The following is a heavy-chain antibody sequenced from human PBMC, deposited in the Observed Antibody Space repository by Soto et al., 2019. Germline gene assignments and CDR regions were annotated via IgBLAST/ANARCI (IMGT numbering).Heavy chain of an antibody. CDR1: GYTFTSYD. J-gene: IGHJ6*02. CDR3: ASVRGLGGYCSGGSCYYYYYGMDV. CDR2: MNPNSGNT. D-gene: IGHD2-15*01. Sequence: QVQLVQSGAEVKKPGASVKVSCKASGYTFTSYDINWVRQATGQGLEWMGWMNPNSGNTGYAQKFQGRVTMTRNTSISTAYMELSSLRSEDTAVYYCASVRGLGGYCSGGSCYYYYYGMDVWGQGTTVTVSS. V-gene: IGHV1-8*01.